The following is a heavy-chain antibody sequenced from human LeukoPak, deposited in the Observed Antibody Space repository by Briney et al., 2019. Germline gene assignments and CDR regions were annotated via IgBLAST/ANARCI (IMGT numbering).Heavy chain of an antibody. CDR1: GYTFTGYY. V-gene: IGHV1-46*01. CDR3: AKGSGAPSSNNWGSHFDY. CDR2: INPSGGGT. D-gene: IGHD7-27*01. J-gene: IGHJ4*02. Sequence: GASVKVSCKASGYTFTGYYMHWVRQAPGQGLEWMGIINPSGGGTSYAQKFQGRVTMTRDTSTSTVYMELSSLRSEDTAVYFCAKGSGAPSSNNWGSHFDYWGQGTLVTVSS.